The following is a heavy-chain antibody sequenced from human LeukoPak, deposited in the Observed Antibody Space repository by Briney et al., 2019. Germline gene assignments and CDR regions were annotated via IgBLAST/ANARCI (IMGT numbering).Heavy chain of an antibody. CDR1: GFTFSDAW. D-gene: IGHD6-6*01. V-gene: IGHV3-15*01. CDR3: TTWSSQFDH. CDR2: IQSKTDGGTT. Sequence: GGSLRLSCAASGFTFSDAWMTWVCQAPGKGLECVGFIQSKTDGGTTDSATPVKGRFTVSRDDSKNTLYLQMNSLKTEDTAVYYCTTWSSQFDHWGRGTLVTVSS. J-gene: IGHJ4*02.